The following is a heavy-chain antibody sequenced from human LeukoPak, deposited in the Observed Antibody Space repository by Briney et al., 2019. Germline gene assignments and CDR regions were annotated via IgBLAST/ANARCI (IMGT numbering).Heavy chain of an antibody. J-gene: IGHJ3*02. Sequence: PGRSLRLSCAASGFIFSSYGMHWVRQAPGKGLEWVAVVWNDGSNKYYADSVKGRFTISRDNPKNTLYLQMNMLRAEDTAVYYCARDRSGSYDAFDIWGQGTMVTVS. CDR3: ARDRSGSYDAFDI. V-gene: IGHV3-33*01. CDR1: GFIFSSYG. D-gene: IGHD1-26*01. CDR2: VWNDGSNK.